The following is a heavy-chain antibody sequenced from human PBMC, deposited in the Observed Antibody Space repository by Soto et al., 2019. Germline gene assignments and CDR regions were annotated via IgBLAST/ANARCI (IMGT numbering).Heavy chain of an antibody. CDR1: GFTFSDSW. Sequence: GGSLRLSCAASGFTFSDSWMDWARRVPGKGPEWVANINQDGSGKNYVDSVKGRFTISRDNAKNSLYLQMNSLRAEDTAVYYCASLGRHGWGQGTTVTVSS. D-gene: IGHD3-16*01. CDR3: ASLGRHG. V-gene: IGHV3-7*01. CDR2: INQDGSGK. J-gene: IGHJ6*02.